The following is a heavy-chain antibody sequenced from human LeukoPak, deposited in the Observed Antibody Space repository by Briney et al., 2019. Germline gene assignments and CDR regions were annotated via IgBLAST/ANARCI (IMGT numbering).Heavy chain of an antibody. CDR1: GFTFSSYA. CDR3: ATDSSLSTYGMDV. CDR2: IKSKTDGGTT. Sequence: GGSLRLSCAASGFTFSSYAMSWVRQAPGKGLEGVGRIKSKTDGGTTDYAAPVKGRFTISRDDSKNTLYVQMSSLKTEDTAVYYCATDSSLSTYGMDVWGQGTTDTVSS. D-gene: IGHD5/OR15-5a*01. V-gene: IGHV3-15*01. J-gene: IGHJ6*02.